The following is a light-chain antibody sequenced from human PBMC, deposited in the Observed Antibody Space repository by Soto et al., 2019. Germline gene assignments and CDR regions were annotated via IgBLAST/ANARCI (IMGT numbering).Light chain of an antibody. V-gene: IGKV1-39*01. Sequence: EIQMAQYPSSLSASVGDRVTITCRASQSISSYLNWYQQKPGKAPKLLIYAASSLQSGVPSRFSGSGSGTEFTLTISSLQPDDFATYYCQHYNSYSEAFGQGTKVDIK. CDR1: QSISSY. CDR2: AAS. CDR3: QHYNSYSEA. J-gene: IGKJ1*01.